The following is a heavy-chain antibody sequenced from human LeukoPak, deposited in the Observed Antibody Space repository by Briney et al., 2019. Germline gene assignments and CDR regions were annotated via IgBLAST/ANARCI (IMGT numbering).Heavy chain of an antibody. J-gene: IGHJ4*02. CDR2: INPNSGGT. V-gene: IGHV1-2*02. Sequence: ASVKVSCKASGYTFTSYDINWVRQATGQGLEWMGWINPNSGGTNYPQKFQGRVTMTRDTSISTAYMELSRLRSDDTAVYYCASIAAGGTPFDYWGQGTLVTVSS. CDR3: ASIAAGGTPFDY. D-gene: IGHD6-13*01. CDR1: GYTFTSYD.